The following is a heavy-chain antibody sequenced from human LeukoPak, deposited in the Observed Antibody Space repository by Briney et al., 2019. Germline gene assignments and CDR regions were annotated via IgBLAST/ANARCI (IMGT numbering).Heavy chain of an antibody. V-gene: IGHV3-30-3*01. CDR3: ARDGLGNYDFWSGPYNWFDP. CDR2: ISYDGSNK. CDR1: GFTFSSYA. D-gene: IGHD3-3*01. Sequence: GSLRLFCAASGFTFSSYAMHWVRQAPGKGLEWVAVISYDGSNKYYADSVKGRFTISRDNSKNTLYLQMNSLRAEDTAVYYCARDGLGNYDFWSGPYNWFDPWGQGTLVTVSS. J-gene: IGHJ5*02.